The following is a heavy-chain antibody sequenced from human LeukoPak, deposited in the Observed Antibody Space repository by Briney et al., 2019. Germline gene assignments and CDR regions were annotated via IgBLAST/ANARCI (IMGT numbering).Heavy chain of an antibody. J-gene: IGHJ4*02. CDR1: GGSISSYY. CDR2: IYYSGST. D-gene: IGHD3-22*01. V-gene: IGHV4-59*01. CDR3: ARDRDSSGHDY. Sequence: SETLSLTCIVSGGSISSYYWSWIRQPPGKGLEWIGYIYYSGSTNYNPSLKSRVTISVDKSKNQFSLKLSSVTAADTAVYYCARDRDSSGHDYWGQGTLVTVSS.